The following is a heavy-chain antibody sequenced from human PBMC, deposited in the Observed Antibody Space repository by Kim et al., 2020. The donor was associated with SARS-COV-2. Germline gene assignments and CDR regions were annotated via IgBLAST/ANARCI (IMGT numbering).Heavy chain of an antibody. Sequence: SGSTNCNPSLKSRVTISVDTSKNQFSLKLSSVTAADTAVYYCARAGDFDYWGQGTLVTVSS. V-gene: IGHV4-34*01. J-gene: IGHJ4*02. CDR3: ARAGDFDY. CDR2: SGST.